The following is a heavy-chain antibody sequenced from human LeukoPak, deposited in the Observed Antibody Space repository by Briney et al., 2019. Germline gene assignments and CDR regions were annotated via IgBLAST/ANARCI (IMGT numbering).Heavy chain of an antibody. CDR2: IYSGGST. CDR3: ARDLAVAGIYDAFDI. Sequence: GGSLRLSCAASGFTVSSNYMSWVRQAPGKGLEWVSVIYSGGSTYYADCVKGRFTISRDNSKNTLYLQMNSLRAEDTAVYYCARDLAVAGIYDAFDIWGQGTMVTVSS. D-gene: IGHD6-19*01. CDR1: GFTVSSNY. J-gene: IGHJ3*02. V-gene: IGHV3-53*01.